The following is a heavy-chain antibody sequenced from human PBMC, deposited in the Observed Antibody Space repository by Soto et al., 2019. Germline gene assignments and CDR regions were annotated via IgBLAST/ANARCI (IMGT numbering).Heavy chain of an antibody. CDR3: ARVRYGVRMVRGVITDHSYDFYAMDV. J-gene: IGHJ6*02. Sequence: LRLSCAASGFTFSFYSMNWVRQAPGKGLEWVSSISSGGHIYYADSVKGRFTISRDNAKNSLYLQMNSLRAEDRAVYYRARVRYGVRMVRGVITDHSYDFYAMDVWGQGTTVTVSS. V-gene: IGHV3-21*01. CDR2: ISSGGHI. D-gene: IGHD3-10*01. CDR1: GFTFSFYS.